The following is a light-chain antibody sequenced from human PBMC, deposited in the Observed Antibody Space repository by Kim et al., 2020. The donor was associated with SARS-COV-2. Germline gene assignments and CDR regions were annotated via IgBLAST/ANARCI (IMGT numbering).Light chain of an antibody. CDR2: AAS. CDR3: QQYGSSPGT. CDR1: QSVSSSY. V-gene: IGKV3-20*01. Sequence: EIVLTQSPGTLSLSPGERATLSCRASQSVSSSYLAWYQQKPGRAPRLLIYAASSRATGIPDRFTGSGSGTDFTLTISRLEPEDFAVYYCQQYGSSPGTFGQGTKVDIK. J-gene: IGKJ1*01.